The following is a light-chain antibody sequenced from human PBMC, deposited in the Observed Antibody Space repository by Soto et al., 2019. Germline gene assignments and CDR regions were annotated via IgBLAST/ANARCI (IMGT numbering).Light chain of an antibody. Sequence: EIVMTQSPATLSVSPGKRPTLSWRASQSVSSYLSWYQHKPGQAPRLLIYDASNRATGIPARFSGSGSGTDFTLTIRRLEPEDFAVYYCQQYGSSPRITFGQGTRREIK. CDR1: QSVSSY. CDR2: DAS. CDR3: QQYGSSPRIT. J-gene: IGKJ5*01. V-gene: IGKV3-20*01.